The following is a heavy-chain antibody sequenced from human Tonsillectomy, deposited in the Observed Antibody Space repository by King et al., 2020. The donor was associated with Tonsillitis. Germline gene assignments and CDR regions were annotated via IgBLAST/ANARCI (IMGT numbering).Heavy chain of an antibody. CDR3: TRVSYYDSSGYPERYFDY. Sequence: GQLVQSGGGLVQPGGSLRLSCAASGFIFSDHYMDWVRQAPGKGLEWVGRSRNKANRYTTEYAASVKGRFTISRDDSKNSLHLQMNSLKTEDTAVYHCTRVSYYDSSGYPERYFDYWGQGTLVTVSS. CDR2: SRNKANRYTT. CDR1: GFIFSDHY. D-gene: IGHD3-22*01. V-gene: IGHV3-72*01. J-gene: IGHJ4*02.